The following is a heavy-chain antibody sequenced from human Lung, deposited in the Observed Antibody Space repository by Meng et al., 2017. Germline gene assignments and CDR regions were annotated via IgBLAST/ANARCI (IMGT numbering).Heavy chain of an antibody. J-gene: IGHJ4*02. V-gene: IGHV1-2*06. Sequence: QVQLLQSGADLKKPGAPVNVSSKASGYTYTAYYIHWVRQAPGQGLEWMGRINPNSGGTNFAQKFQGRVIMTRDTSISTAYMELSSLGFDDTAVYYCAKALGWGSSPDYWGQGILVTVSS. D-gene: IGHD2-21*01. CDR2: INPNSGGT. CDR1: GYTYTAYY. CDR3: AKALGWGSSPDY.